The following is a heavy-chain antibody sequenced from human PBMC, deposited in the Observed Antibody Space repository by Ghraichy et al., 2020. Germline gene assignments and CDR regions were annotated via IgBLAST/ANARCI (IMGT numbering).Heavy chain of an antibody. CDR1: GFTFSSYS. V-gene: IGHV3-21*01. Sequence: GGSLRLSCAAPGFTFSSYSMNWVRQAPGKGLEWVSSISSSSSYIYYADSVKGRFTISRDNAKNSLYLQMNSLRAEDTAVYYCASTYYYDSSGYSFDYWGQGTLVTVSS. D-gene: IGHD3-22*01. CDR3: ASTYYYDSSGYSFDY. J-gene: IGHJ4*02. CDR2: ISSSSSYI.